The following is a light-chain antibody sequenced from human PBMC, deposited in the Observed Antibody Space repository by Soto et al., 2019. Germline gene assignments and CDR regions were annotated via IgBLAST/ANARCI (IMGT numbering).Light chain of an antibody. CDR2: DAT. J-gene: IGKJ5*01. Sequence: EVVMTQSPATLSVSPGERATLSCRASQNVGSYLTWYRQKPGQAPSLLIYDATHRATGVPDRFSGSGFATDFSLTITNLEPGDFGVYYCQQRANWLMTFGQGTRLEIK. CDR1: QNVGSY. V-gene: IGKV3-11*01. CDR3: QQRANWLMT.